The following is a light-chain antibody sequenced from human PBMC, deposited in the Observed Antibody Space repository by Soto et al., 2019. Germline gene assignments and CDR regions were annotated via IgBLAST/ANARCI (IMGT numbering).Light chain of an antibody. J-gene: IGKJ1*01. Sequence: EIVLTQSPGTLSVSPGERATLSCRASQTISSNYLAWYQQKPDQAPSLLIYGTSSRATGIPDWFSGSGSGTYFPITISRLEPEDSVKYYHQHYGSWTFGQGTKVEIK. CDR1: QTISSNY. CDR2: GTS. CDR3: QHYGSWT. V-gene: IGKV3-20*01.